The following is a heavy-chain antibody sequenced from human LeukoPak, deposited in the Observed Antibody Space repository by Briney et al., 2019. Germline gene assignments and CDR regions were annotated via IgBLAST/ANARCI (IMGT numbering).Heavy chain of an antibody. CDR2: IYPGDSTT. CDR3: ARSFSMVRVVTDFDH. Sequence: GESLKISCQASGYRFTNYWIGWVRQMPGKGLEWMGIIYPGDSTTIYSPSIEGQVTMSADKSISTAYLQWSSLKASDTAKYYCARSFSMVRVVTDFDHWGQGTLVTVSS. D-gene: IGHD3-10*01. V-gene: IGHV5-51*01. J-gene: IGHJ4*02. CDR1: GYRFTNYW.